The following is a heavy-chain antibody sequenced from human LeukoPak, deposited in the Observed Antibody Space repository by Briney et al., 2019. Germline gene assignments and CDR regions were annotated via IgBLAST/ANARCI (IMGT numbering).Heavy chain of an antibody. V-gene: IGHV1-69*13. J-gene: IGHJ6*04. CDR1: GGTFSSYA. CDR3: ATQDTAMDLDV. CDR2: IFPIFVAA. Sequence: ASVKVSCKAFGGTFSSYAISCVRHAPGQGRVCRGGIFPIFVAANYTQKCLGRGTISADEYTSTAYMELSSLRSEDTAVYYCATQDTAMDLDVWGKGTTVTVSS. D-gene: IGHD5-18*01.